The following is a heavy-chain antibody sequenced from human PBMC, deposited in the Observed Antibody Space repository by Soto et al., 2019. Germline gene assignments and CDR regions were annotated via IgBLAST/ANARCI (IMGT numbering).Heavy chain of an antibody. CDR1: GFTFTAYY. J-gene: IGHJ4*02. D-gene: IGHD3-10*01. Sequence: GSLRLSCAVSGFTFTAYYMTWVRQVPGKGLEWVASINKDGSKQYYVDSVKGRFTISRDNAMNSLYLQMNSLRAGDTALYYCSRENWFQDYWGQGTLVTVSS. CDR3: SRENWFQDY. V-gene: IGHV3-7*03. CDR2: INKDGSKQ.